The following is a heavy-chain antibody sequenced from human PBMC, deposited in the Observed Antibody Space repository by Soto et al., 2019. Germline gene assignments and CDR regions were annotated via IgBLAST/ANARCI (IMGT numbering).Heavy chain of an antibody. Sequence: ASVKVSCKASGYTFNSYGISWVRQAPGQGLEWMGWISAYNGNTNYAQKLQGRVTMTTDTSTSTAYMELRSLRSDDTAVYYCARHRYSYGVYYFDYWGQGTLVTVSS. CDR1: GYTFNSYG. D-gene: IGHD5-18*01. J-gene: IGHJ4*02. V-gene: IGHV1-18*01. CDR3: ARHRYSYGVYYFDY. CDR2: ISAYNGNT.